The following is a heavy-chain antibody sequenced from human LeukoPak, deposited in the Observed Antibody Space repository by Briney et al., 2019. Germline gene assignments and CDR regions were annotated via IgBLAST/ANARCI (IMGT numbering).Heavy chain of an antibody. CDR3: ATAQLGSGGVY. J-gene: IGHJ4*02. V-gene: IGHV1-24*01. CDR1: GYALTELS. CDR2: FDPEDGET. D-gene: IGHD2-2*01. Sequence: ASVKVSCKVSGYALTELSMHWVRQAPGKGLEWMGGFDPEDGETVYAQQFQGRVTMTEDTSTDTAYMELSSLRSEDTAVYYCATAQLGSGGVYWGQGTLVTLSS.